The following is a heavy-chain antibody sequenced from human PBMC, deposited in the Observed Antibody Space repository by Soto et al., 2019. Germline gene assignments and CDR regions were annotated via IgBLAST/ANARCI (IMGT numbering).Heavy chain of an antibody. CDR2: MNPNSGNT. D-gene: IGHD2-2*01. CDR3: ARAGELGYCSSTSCYVGGSFDP. J-gene: IGHJ5*02. CDR1: GYTFTSYD. Sequence: ASVKVSCKASGYTFTSYDINWVRQATGQGLEWMGWMNPNSGNTGYAQKFQGRVTMTRNTSISTAYMELSSLRSEDTAVYYCARAGELGYCSSTSCYVGGSFDPWGQGTLVTVAS. V-gene: IGHV1-8*01.